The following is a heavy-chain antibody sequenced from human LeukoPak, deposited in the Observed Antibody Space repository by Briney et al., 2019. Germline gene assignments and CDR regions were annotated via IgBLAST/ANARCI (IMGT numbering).Heavy chain of an antibody. Sequence: GGSLRLSCAASGFTFSSYGMHWVRQAPGKGLEWVAFIRYDGSNKYYADSVKGRITISRDNSKNTLYLQMNSLRAEDTAVYYCAKDRNPPQCFQHWGQGTLVTVSS. J-gene: IGHJ1*01. CDR2: IRYDGSNK. D-gene: IGHD1-14*01. CDR3: AKDRNPPQCFQH. CDR1: GFTFSSYG. V-gene: IGHV3-30*02.